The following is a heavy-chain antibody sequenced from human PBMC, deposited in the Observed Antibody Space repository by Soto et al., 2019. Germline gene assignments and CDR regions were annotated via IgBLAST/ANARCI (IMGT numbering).Heavy chain of an antibody. D-gene: IGHD6-13*01. CDR1: GGSISSSNW. V-gene: IGHV4-4*02. Sequence: QVQLQESGPGLVKPSGTLSLTCAVSGGSISSSNWWSWVRQPPGKGLGWIGEIYHSGSTNYNPSLKSRVTISVDKSKNQFSLKLSSVTAADTAVYYWARAGIAAAGWGHYYYGMDVWGQGTTVTVSS. CDR2: IYHSGST. J-gene: IGHJ6*02. CDR3: ARAGIAAAGWGHYYYGMDV.